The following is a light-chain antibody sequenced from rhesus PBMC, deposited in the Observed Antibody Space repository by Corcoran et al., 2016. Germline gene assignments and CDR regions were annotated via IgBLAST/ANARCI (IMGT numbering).Light chain of an antibody. Sequence: DIQMTQSPSSLSASVGDRVTITCQASQGVSSWLAWYQQKPGKAPHLLIFAAASLQSGVPSRFSGSGSGTDFTLTISSLQPEDFATSYCQQHNSFPFTFGPGTKLDIK. CDR1: QGVSSW. CDR3: QQHNSFPFT. CDR2: AAA. J-gene: IGKJ3*01. V-gene: IGKV1-33*02.